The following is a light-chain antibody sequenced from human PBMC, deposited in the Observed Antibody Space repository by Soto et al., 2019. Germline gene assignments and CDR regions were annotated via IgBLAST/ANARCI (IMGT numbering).Light chain of an antibody. J-gene: IGLJ1*01. CDR2: QDS. Sequence: SSELTQPPSVSVSPGQTASITCSGDKLGDKYACWYQQKPGQSPVLVIYQDSKRPSGIPERFSGSNSGNTATLTISGTQAMDEADYYCQAWDSSIRVFGTGTKLTVL. V-gene: IGLV3-1*01. CDR1: KLGDKY. CDR3: QAWDSSIRV.